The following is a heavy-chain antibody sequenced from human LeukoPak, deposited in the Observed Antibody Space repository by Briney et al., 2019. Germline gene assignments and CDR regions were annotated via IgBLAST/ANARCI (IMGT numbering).Heavy chain of an antibody. CDR2: ISGSGGST. D-gene: IGHD1-26*01. CDR1: GFTFSSYA. V-gene: IGHV3-23*01. J-gene: IGHJ1*01. Sequence: GGSLRLSCAAPGFTFSSYAMSWVRQAPGKGLEWVSAISGSGGSTYYADSVKGRFTISRDDSKNTLYLQMNSLRAEDTAVYYCAKDGGSYRGCFQHWGQGTLVTVSS. CDR3: AKDGGSYRGCFQH.